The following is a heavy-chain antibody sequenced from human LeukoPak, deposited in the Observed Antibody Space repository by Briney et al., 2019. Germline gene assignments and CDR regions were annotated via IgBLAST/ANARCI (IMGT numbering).Heavy chain of an antibody. Sequence: QPGGSLRLSCAASGFTLSTYWMTWVRQAPGKGLEWVANIKQDGSEKYYVDSVKGRFTISRDNAKNSLYLQLNSLRAEDTAVYYCAGCAGNSCYFDYWGQGTLVIVSS. CDR2: IKQDGSEK. V-gene: IGHV3-7*01. CDR3: AGCAGNSCYFDY. CDR1: GFTLSTYW. D-gene: IGHD1-1*01. J-gene: IGHJ4*02.